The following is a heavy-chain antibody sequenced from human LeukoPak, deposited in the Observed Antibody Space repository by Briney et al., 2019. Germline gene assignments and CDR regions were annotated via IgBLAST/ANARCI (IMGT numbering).Heavy chain of an antibody. D-gene: IGHD1-1*01. CDR1: GGSISTYY. Sequence: SETLSLTCSVSGGSISTYYWSWIRQPPGKGLEWIGYIYYSGSTNYNPSLKSRVTISVDTSKNQFSLKLTSVTAADTAVYYCARAQLNLLVDFGTDGWGQGTTVTVSS. CDR3: ARAQLNLLVDFGTDG. CDR2: IYYSGST. V-gene: IGHV4-59*01. J-gene: IGHJ6*02.